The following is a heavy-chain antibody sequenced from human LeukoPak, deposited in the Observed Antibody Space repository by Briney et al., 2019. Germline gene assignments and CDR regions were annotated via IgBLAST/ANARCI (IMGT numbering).Heavy chain of an antibody. CDR3: ARGGLVVVPAATNNWFDP. V-gene: IGHV4-38-2*02. CDR1: GYSISSGYY. D-gene: IGHD2-2*01. J-gene: IGHJ5*02. CDR2: IYHSGST. Sequence: SETLSLTCTVSGYSISSGYYWGWIRQPPGKGLEWIGSIYHSGSTYYNPSLKSRVTMTRDTSTSTVYMELSSLRSEDTAVYYCARGGLVVVPAATNNWFDPWGQGTLVTVSS.